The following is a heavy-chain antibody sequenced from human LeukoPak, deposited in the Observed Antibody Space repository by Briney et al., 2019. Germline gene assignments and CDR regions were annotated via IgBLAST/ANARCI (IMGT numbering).Heavy chain of an antibody. J-gene: IGHJ4*02. V-gene: IGHV3-23*01. Sequence: GGSLRLSCEASGLTFSSYGMSWVRRAPGKGLQWVSAITGDGTTTYYADSVKGRFTISRDNSKNMLYLQMSSLRAEDTAVYYCAKMQGYFDYWGQGTLVPVSS. CDR1: GLTFSSYG. CDR2: ITGDGTTT. CDR3: AKMQGYFDY.